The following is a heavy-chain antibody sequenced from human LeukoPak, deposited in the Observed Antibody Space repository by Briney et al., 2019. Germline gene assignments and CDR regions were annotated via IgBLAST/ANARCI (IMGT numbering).Heavy chain of an antibody. V-gene: IGHV6-1*01. CDR2: TCYRSKWYN. CDR1: GDSVSSNSAT. Sequence: SQTLSLTCAISGDSVSSNSATWNWIRKSPSRGLEWLGRTCYRSKWYNEYAASVKSRTTINPDTSKNQFSLHLNSVTPEDTAVYYCAGSHSSTWYPDCWGQGTLVTVSS. J-gene: IGHJ4*02. CDR3: AGSHSSTWYPDC. D-gene: IGHD6-13*01.